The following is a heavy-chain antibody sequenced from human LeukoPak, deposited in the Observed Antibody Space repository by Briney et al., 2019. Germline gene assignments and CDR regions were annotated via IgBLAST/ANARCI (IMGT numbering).Heavy chain of an antibody. D-gene: IGHD4-17*01. Sequence: GRSLRLSCEASGFTFSTYGMHWVRQAPGKGLEWVAVIWYDGSNKNYADSVKGRFTISKDNSKNTLYLQMNSLRAEDTAVYYCARGGRTTWHGMDVWGQGTTVTVSS. V-gene: IGHV3-33*01. CDR2: IWYDGSNK. J-gene: IGHJ6*02. CDR3: ARGGRTTWHGMDV. CDR1: GFTFSTYG.